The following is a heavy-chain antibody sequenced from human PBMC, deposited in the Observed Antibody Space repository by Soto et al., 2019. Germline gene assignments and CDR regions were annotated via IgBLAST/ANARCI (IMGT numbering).Heavy chain of an antibody. CDR2: ISAYNGNT. CDR1: GYTFTSYG. CDR3: AGEKVSLLPGGGMDV. Sequence: QVQLVQSGAEVKKPGASVKVSCKASGYTFTSYGISWVRQAPGQGLEWMGWISAYNGNTNYAQKLQGRVTMTTDTSXXTDYMELRSLRSDDTAVYYCAGEKVSLLPGGGMDVWGQGTTVTVSS. V-gene: IGHV1-18*01. D-gene: IGHD7-27*01. J-gene: IGHJ6*02.